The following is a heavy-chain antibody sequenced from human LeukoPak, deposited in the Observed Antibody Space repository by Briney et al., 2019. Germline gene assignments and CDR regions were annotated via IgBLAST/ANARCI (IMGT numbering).Heavy chain of an antibody. D-gene: IGHD3-22*01. Sequence: PVASVKVSCKASGYTFTSYDINWVRQATGQGLEWMGWMNPNSGNTGYAQKFQGRVTMTRNTSISTAYMELSSLRSEDTAVYYCARGRSLNYYDTKCHTCWYFDLWGRGTLVTVSS. CDR3: ARGRSLNYYDTKCHTCWYFDL. J-gene: IGHJ2*01. V-gene: IGHV1-8*01. CDR1: GYTFTSYD. CDR2: MNPNSGNT.